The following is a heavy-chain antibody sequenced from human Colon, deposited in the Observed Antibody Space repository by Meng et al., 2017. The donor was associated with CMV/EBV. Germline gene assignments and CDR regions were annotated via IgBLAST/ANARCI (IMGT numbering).Heavy chain of an antibody. CDR1: GFSVSLNH. CDR3: VRHLEAGRNGYSEPF. Sequence: GESLKISCAASGFSVSLNHMNWVRQAPGKGLVWVSVIYTDGTTYSADSVKGRFTASRDKSENSLYLQMDSLRAEDTAVYYCVRHLEAGRNGYSEPFWGQGTLVTVSS. J-gene: IGHJ1*01. V-gene: IGHV3-66*04. D-gene: IGHD5-18*01. CDR2: IYTDGTT.